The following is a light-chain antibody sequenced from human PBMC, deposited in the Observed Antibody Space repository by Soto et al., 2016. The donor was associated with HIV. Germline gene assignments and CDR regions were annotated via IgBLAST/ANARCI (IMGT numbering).Light chain of an antibody. J-gene: IGKJ5*01. Sequence: DIQMTQYPSSLSASVGDRVTITCRASQGIGSSLAWYQQRPGKAPKFLLYGASTLENGVPSRFRGSGSGTDYRLTISGLQPEDFATYYXQQYSATPITFGQGTRLEIK. CDR1: QGIGSS. V-gene: IGKV1-NL1*01. CDR2: GAS. CDR3: QQYSATPIT.